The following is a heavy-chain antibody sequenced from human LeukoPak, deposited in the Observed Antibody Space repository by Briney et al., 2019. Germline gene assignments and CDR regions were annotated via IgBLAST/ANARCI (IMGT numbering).Heavy chain of an antibody. V-gene: IGHV3-30*18. CDR3: AKDIYYDSSGYRGYLDY. CDR2: MSYDGSNK. D-gene: IGHD3-22*01. J-gene: IGHJ4*02. CDR1: GFTFSDYA. Sequence: GGSLRLSCAASGFTFSDYAMHWVRQAPGKGLEWVAVMSYDGSNKYYGDSVKGRFTVSRDNSKNTLFLQMNSLRAEDTAVYYCAKDIYYDSSGYRGYLDYWGQGTLVTVSS.